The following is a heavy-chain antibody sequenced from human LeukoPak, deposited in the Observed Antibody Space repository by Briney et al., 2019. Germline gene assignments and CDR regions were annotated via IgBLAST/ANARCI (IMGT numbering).Heavy chain of an antibody. Sequence: SETLSLTCTVSGGSISSGDYYWSWIRQPPGKGLEWIGYIYYSGSTYYNPSLKSRVTISVDTSKNQFSLKLSSVTAADTAVYYCARIGYASGYDYDYWGQGTLVTVSS. V-gene: IGHV4-30-4*08. CDR1: GGSISSGDYY. CDR3: ARIGYASGYDYDY. D-gene: IGHD5-12*01. J-gene: IGHJ4*02. CDR2: IYYSGST.